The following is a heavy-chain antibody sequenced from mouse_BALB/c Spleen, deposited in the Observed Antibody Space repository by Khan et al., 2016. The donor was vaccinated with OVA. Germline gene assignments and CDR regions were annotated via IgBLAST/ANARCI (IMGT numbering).Heavy chain of an antibody. Sequence: VQLQQSGPDLVKPGASVKLSCKASGYSFTLYYMSWVKQSHGKSLEWIGRVNPNTDNINYNQEFKGKAILTVDKSSNTAYMELRSLTSEDSAVYFCARGYDFFAYWGQGTLVTVSA. CDR1: GYSFTLYY. CDR2: VNPNTDNI. D-gene: IGHD2-14*01. CDR3: ARGYDFFAY. V-gene: IGHV1-26*01. J-gene: IGHJ3*01.